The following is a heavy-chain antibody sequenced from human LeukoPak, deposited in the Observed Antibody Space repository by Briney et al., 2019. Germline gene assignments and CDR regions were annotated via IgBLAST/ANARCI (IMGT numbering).Heavy chain of an antibody. CDR1: GGSISIYY. D-gene: IGHD2-2*01. J-gene: IGHJ5*02. CDR2: IYYSGST. Sequence: SETLSLTCTVSGGSISIYYWSWIRQPPGKGLEWIGYIYYSGSTNYNPSLKSRVNISVDKSKNQFYLKMSSVTAEDTAVYYCARARCSSTGCYWGFMSWFDPWGQGTMVTVSS. CDR3: ARARCSSTGCYWGFMSWFDP. V-gene: IGHV4-59*01.